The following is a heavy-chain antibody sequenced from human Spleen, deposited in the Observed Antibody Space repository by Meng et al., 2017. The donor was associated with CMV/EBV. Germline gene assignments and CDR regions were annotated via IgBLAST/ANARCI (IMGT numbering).Heavy chain of an antibody. D-gene: IGHD6-13*01. CDR1: GFTFSGSA. Sequence: GGSLRLSCAASGFTFSGSAMHWVRQASGKGLEWVGRIRSKANTYATAYGESVKGRSTISRDNAKNSLYLQMNSLRAEDTAVYYCARDVRAAAAALDYYYYYGMDVWGQGTTVTVSS. CDR3: ARDVRAAAAALDYYYYYGMDV. V-gene: IGHV3-73*01. J-gene: IGHJ6*02. CDR2: IRSKANTYAT.